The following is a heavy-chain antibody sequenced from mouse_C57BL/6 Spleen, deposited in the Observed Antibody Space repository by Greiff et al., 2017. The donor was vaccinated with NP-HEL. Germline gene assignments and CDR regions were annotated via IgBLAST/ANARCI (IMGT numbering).Heavy chain of an antibody. Sequence: VQLQQSGPELVKPGASVKISCKASGYAFSSSWMNWVKQRPGKGLEWIGRIYPGDGDTNYNGKFKGKATLTADKSSSTAYMQLSSLTSEDSAVYFCARRDSPGPFDYWGQGTTLTVSS. J-gene: IGHJ2*01. CDR2: IYPGDGDT. V-gene: IGHV1-82*01. D-gene: IGHD3-2*02. CDR1: GYAFSSSW. CDR3: ARRDSPGPFDY.